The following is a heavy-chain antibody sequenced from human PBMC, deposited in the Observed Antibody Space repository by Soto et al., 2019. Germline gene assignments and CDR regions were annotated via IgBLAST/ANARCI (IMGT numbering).Heavy chain of an antibody. CDR1: GFTFSSSA. J-gene: IGHJ4*02. V-gene: IGHV3-23*01. CDR3: AKVHENKYYFDH. CDR2: ISAGGGTI. Sequence: GGSLRLSCAASGFTFSSSAMRWVRQAPGKGLEWVSAISAGGGTIYYADSVKGRFTISRDNSKNTLYLQMNSLRAEDTAIYFCAKVHENKYYFDHWGQGTLVTVSS.